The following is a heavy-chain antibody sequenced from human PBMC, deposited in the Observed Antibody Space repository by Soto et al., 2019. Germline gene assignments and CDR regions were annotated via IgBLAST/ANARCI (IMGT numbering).Heavy chain of an antibody. Sequence: TLSLTCTVSGGSISSGGYYWNWIRQHPGKGLEWIGYIYHSGSTYYNPSLKSRVTMSVDTSKNQFSLKLSSVTAADTAVYYCARTSRFDCWGQGTLVTVSS. CDR1: GGSISSGGYY. J-gene: IGHJ4*02. CDR3: ARTSRFDC. V-gene: IGHV4-31*03. CDR2: IYHSGST. D-gene: IGHD6-6*01.